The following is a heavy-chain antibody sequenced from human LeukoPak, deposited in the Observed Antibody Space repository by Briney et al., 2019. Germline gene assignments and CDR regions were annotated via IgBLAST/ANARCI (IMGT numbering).Heavy chain of an antibody. J-gene: IGHJ2*01. CDR3: ARGGSPGTRYYYDSSGYRRYFDL. V-gene: IGHV4-4*07. Sequence: SETLSLTCTVSGGSIGSYYWSWIRQPAGKGLEWIGRIYISGSTDYNPSLKSRVTMSIDTSKNQFSLQLVSVTAADTAVYFCARGGSPGTRYYYDSSGYRRYFDLWGRGTLVTVSS. CDR1: GGSIGSYY. CDR2: IYISGST. D-gene: IGHD3-22*01.